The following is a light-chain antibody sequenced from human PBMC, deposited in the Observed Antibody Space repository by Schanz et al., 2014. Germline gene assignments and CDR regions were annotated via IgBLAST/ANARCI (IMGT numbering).Light chain of an antibody. Sequence: DIQMTQSPSTLSASVGDRVTITCRASQSISSWLAWYQQKPGKAPKVLISDASSLESGVPSRFSGSGSGTEFTLTISSLQPDDFATYYCQQYNSYPLFTFGPGTKVDIK. CDR2: DAS. CDR3: QQYNSYPLFT. V-gene: IGKV1-5*01. CDR1: QSISSW. J-gene: IGKJ3*01.